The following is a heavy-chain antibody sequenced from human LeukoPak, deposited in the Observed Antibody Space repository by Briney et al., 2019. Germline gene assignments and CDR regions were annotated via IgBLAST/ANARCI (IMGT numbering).Heavy chain of an antibody. CDR3: ARGRKIVVVVGTTRTHRDYYMNV. Sequence: PSETLSLTCAVYGGSFSGYYWSWIRQPPGEGLEWIGEINHSGSTNYNPSLKSRVTISVDTSKNQFSLKLSSVTAADTAVYYCARGRKIVVVVGTTRTHRDYYMNVWGKGTTVTVSS. CDR1: GGSFSGYY. J-gene: IGHJ6*03. CDR2: INHSGST. D-gene: IGHD2-15*01. V-gene: IGHV4-34*01.